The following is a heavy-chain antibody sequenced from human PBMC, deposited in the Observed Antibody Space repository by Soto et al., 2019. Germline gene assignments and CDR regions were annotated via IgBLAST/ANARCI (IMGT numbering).Heavy chain of an antibody. V-gene: IGHV3-33*01. CDR1: GFSFSPSG. D-gene: IGHD4-4*01. J-gene: IGHJ4*02. CDR2: IWNDGSTT. CDR3: ARDGSHYDVDY. Sequence: LVESGGGVAQPGRSLRLSCATSGFSFSPSGMHWVRQAPGKGLEWVAIIWNDGSTTYYADSVKGRFTISRDNSKNKVYLQMNSLRDEDTAVYYCARDGSHYDVDYWGRGTLVTVSS.